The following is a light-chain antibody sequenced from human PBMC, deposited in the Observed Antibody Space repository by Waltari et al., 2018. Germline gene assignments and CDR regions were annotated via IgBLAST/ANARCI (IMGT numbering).Light chain of an antibody. CDR3: SSYTTALTWV. CDR1: IGYFNLYNY. CDR2: EVT. J-gene: IGLJ3*02. V-gene: IGLV2-14*01. Sequence: QSALTQPASLSGSPGQSITISCTGVIGYFNLYNYVSWYQHQPGKAPRLIIYEVTKRPSGISYRFSGSKSDNTASLTISGLQAEDEADYYCSSYTTALTWVFGGGTKLTVL.